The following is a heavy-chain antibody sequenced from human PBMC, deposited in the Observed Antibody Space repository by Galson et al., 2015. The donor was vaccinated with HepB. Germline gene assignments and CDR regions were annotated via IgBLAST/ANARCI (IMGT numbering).Heavy chain of an antibody. CDR3: AGGPGEQLVGVDYYYYGMDV. D-gene: IGHD6-6*01. V-gene: IGHV3-33*08. J-gene: IGHJ6*02. Sequence: SLRLSCAASGFTFSSYWMHWVRQAPGKGLEWVAVIWYDGSNKYYADSVKGRFTISRDNSKNTLYLQMNSLRAEDTAVYYCAGGPGEQLVGVDYYYYGMDVWGQGTTVTVSS. CDR1: GFTFSSYW. CDR2: IWYDGSNK.